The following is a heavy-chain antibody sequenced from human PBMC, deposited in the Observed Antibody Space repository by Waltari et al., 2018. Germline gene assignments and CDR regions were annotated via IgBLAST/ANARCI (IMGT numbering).Heavy chain of an antibody. CDR3: ATVYSSSWYTDFDY. V-gene: IGHV1-69-2*01. Sequence: EVQLVQSGAAVKKPGATVKISCKASGYTFTDYYMHWVQQAPGKGLEWMGRVDPEDGETIYAEKFQGRVTITADTSTDTAYMELSSLRSEDTAVYYCATVYSSSWYTDFDYWGQGTLVTVSS. CDR1: GYTFTDYY. J-gene: IGHJ4*02. D-gene: IGHD6-13*01. CDR2: VDPEDGET.